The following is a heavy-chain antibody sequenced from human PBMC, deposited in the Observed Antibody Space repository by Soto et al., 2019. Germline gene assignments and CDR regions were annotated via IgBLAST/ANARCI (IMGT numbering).Heavy chain of an antibody. CDR3: ARGRPRIWFGELLCCGMDV. J-gene: IGHJ6*02. CDR2: INHSGST. D-gene: IGHD3-10*01. Sequence: SETLSLTCAVYGGSFSGYYWSWIRQPPGKGLEWIGEINHSGSTSYNPSLKSRVTISVDTSKNQFSLKLSSVTAADTAVYYCARGRPRIWFGELLCCGMDVWGQGTTVTVSS. CDR1: GGSFSGYY. V-gene: IGHV4-34*01.